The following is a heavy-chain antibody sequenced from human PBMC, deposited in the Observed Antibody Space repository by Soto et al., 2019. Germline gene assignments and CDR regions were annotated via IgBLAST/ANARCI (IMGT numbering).Heavy chain of an antibody. D-gene: IGHD3-22*01. CDR2: ILYSGST. J-gene: IGHJ4*02. V-gene: IGHV4-31*03. Sequence: QVQLQESGPGLVKPSQTLSLTCTVSGGSISTGAYYWSWIRQHPGKGLEWIGYILYSGSTYYNPSPKSRVTISVDTSKNQFSLKLTSVTAADTAVYYCARGTDITMIVEPVDYWGQGTLVTVSS. CDR1: GGSISTGAYY. CDR3: ARGTDITMIVEPVDY.